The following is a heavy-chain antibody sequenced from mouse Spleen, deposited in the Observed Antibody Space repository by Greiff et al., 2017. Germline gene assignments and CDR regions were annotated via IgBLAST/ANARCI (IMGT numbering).Heavy chain of an antibody. CDR1: GYTFTSYG. D-gene: IGHD1-1*01. CDR3: AALYYGSSYWFAY. Sequence: VQLVESGAELARPGASVKLSCKASGYTFTSYGISWVKQRTGQGLEWIGEIYPRSGNTYYNEKFKGKATLTADKSSSTAYMELRSLTSEDSAVYFCAALYYGSSYWFAYWGQGTLVTVSA. CDR2: IYPRSGNT. J-gene: IGHJ3*01. V-gene: IGHV1-81*01.